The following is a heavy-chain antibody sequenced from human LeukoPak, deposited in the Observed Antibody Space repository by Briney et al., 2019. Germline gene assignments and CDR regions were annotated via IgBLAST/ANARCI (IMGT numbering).Heavy chain of an antibody. J-gene: IGHJ4*02. Sequence: GGSLRVSCAASGFTFSSYAMHWVRQAPGNGLEWVAVISYDGSNKYYADSVKGRFTISRDNSKNTLYLQMNSLRAEDTAVYYCARDRRASFDYWGQGTLVTVSS. CDR3: ARDRRASFDY. CDR2: ISYDGSNK. V-gene: IGHV3-30-3*01. CDR1: GFTFSSYA.